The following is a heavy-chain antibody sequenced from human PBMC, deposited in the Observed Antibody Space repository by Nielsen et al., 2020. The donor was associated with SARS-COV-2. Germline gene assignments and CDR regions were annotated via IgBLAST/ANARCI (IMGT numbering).Heavy chain of an antibody. V-gene: IGHV1-69*13. CDR1: GYTFTGYY. J-gene: IGHJ6*02. Sequence: SVKVSCKASGYTFTGYYMHWVRQAPGQGLEWMGGIIPIFGTANYAQKFQGRVTITADESTSTAYMELSSLRSEDTAVYYCAREGGDYAGSTFYYYYGMDVWGQGTTVTVSS. D-gene: IGHD4-17*01. CDR3: AREGGDYAGSTFYYYYGMDV. CDR2: IIPIFGTA.